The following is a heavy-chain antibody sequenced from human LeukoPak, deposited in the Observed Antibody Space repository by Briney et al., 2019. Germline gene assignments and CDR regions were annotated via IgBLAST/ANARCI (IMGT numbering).Heavy chain of an antibody. Sequence: GGSLRLSCAASGFTFSSYDMHWVRQATGKGLEWVSAIGTAGDTYYPGSVKGRFTISRENAKNSLYLQINSLRAGDTAVYYCARSYPRAVTTNWFDPWGQGTLVTVSS. V-gene: IGHV3-13*01. J-gene: IGHJ5*02. CDR1: GFTFSSYD. D-gene: IGHD4-11*01. CDR2: IGTAGDT. CDR3: ARSYPRAVTTNWFDP.